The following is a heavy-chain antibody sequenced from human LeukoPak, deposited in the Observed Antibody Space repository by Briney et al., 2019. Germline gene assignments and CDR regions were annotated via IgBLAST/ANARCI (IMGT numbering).Heavy chain of an antibody. CDR2: IYWNDDK. V-gene: IGHV2-5*01. D-gene: IGHD2-21*01. J-gene: IGHJ4*02. Sequence: SGPTLVNPTQPLTLTCTFSGFSLSTSGVGVGWIRQPPGKALEWLALIYWNDDKRYSPSLKSRLTITKDTSKNQVVLTMTNMDPVDTATYYCAHRLDSTYCGGNCYPPLYDYWGQGTLVTVSS. CDR3: AHRLDSTYCGGNCYPPLYDY. CDR1: GFSLSTSGVG.